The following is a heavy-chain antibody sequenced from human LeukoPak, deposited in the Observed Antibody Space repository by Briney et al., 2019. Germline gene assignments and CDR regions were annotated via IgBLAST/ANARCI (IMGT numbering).Heavy chain of an antibody. CDR3: ARDDILTGYSAMGY. J-gene: IGHJ4*02. Sequence: GSSVKVSCKASGGTFSSYAISWVRQAPGQGLEWMGGIIPILGIANYAQKFQGRVTITADKSTSTAYMELSSLRSEDTAVYYCARDDILTGYSAMGYWGQGTLVTVSS. CDR2: IIPILGIA. V-gene: IGHV1-69*04. D-gene: IGHD3-9*01. CDR1: GGTFSSYA.